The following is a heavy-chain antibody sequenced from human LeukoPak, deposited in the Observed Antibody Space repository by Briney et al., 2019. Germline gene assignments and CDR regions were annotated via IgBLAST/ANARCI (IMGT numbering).Heavy chain of an antibody. Sequence: GESLKISCKDSGYSFTSYWIGWVRQMPGKGLEWMGIIYPGDSDTRYSPSFQGQVTISADKSISTAYLQWSSLKASDTAMYYCARGIISSSWMGGFDPWGQGTLVTVSS. J-gene: IGHJ5*02. D-gene: IGHD6-13*01. V-gene: IGHV5-51*01. CDR3: ARGIISSSWMGGFDP. CDR2: IYPGDSDT. CDR1: GYSFTSYW.